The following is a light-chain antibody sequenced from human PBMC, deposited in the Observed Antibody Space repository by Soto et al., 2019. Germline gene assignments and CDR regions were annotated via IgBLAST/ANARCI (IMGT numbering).Light chain of an antibody. Sequence: QSVLTQPASVSGSPGQSITISCTGASSDVGGYNFVSWYQQHPGKAPKLLIYDVRSRPSGVSTRFSGSKSGNTASLTISGLQAEDEADYYCSSYTSSSTYVFGTGTKVTVL. CDR1: SSDVGGYNF. J-gene: IGLJ1*01. V-gene: IGLV2-14*01. CDR3: SSYTSSSTYV. CDR2: DVR.